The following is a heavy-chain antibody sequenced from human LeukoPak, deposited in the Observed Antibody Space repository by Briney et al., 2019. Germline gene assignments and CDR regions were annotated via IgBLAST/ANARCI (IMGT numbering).Heavy chain of an antibody. CDR3: ARVSGYDWESFYDY. V-gene: IGHV4-59*01. Sequence: SETLSLTCTVPGGSISSYYWSWIRQPPGKGLEWIGYIYYSGSTNYNPSLKSRVTISVDTSKNQFSLKLSSVTAADTAVYYCARVSGYDWESFYDYWGQGTLVTVSS. CDR1: GGSISSYY. CDR2: IYYSGST. D-gene: IGHD5-12*01. J-gene: IGHJ4*02.